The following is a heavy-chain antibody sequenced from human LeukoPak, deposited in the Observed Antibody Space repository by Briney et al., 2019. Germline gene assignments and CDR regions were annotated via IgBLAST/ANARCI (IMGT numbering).Heavy chain of an antibody. CDR1: GFTFSSYA. V-gene: IGHV3-23*01. D-gene: IGHD2-2*02. Sequence: GGSLRLSCAASGFTFSSYAMSWVRQAPGKGLEWVSAISGSGGSTYYADSVKGRFTISRDSSKNTLYLQMNSLRAEDTAVYYCAKGMRHCDSTSCYSFHPPDYWGQGTLVSVSS. J-gene: IGHJ4*02. CDR3: AKGMRHCDSTSCYSFHPPDY. CDR2: ISGSGGST.